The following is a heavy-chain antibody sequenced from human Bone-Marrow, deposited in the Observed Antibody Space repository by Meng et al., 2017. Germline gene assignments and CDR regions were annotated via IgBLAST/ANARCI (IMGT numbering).Heavy chain of an antibody. CDR2: IYYSGST. V-gene: IGHV4-34*11. J-gene: IGHJ5*02. CDR1: GGSFSGYY. D-gene: IGHD3-10*01. CDR3: AREVSPYYYGSGSENWFDP. Sequence: QVELHEGGAGLLKPSETLSLTCAVYGGSFSGYYWSWIRQPPGKGLEWIGYIYYSGSTNYNPSLKSRVTISVDTSKNQFSLKLSSVTAADTAVYYCAREVSPYYYGSGSENWFDPWGQGTLVTVSS.